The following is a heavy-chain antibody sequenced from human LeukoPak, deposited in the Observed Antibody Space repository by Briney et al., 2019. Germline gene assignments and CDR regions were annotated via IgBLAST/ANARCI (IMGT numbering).Heavy chain of an antibody. J-gene: IGHJ4*02. V-gene: IGHV4-38-2*02. Sequence: SETLSLTCTVSGYSISSGYYWGWIRQPPGKGLEWIGSIYHSLTTYYNPSLKSRVTISVDTSKNQFSLKLTSVTAADTAVYYCARMAETVLHYFDYWGQGILVTVSS. CDR1: GYSISSGYY. CDR3: ARMAETVLHYFDY. D-gene: IGHD2/OR15-2a*01. CDR2: IYHSLTT.